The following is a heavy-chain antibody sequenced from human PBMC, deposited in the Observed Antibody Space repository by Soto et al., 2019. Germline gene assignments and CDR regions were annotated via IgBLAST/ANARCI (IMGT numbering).Heavy chain of an antibody. CDR3: ARDDSGYSGSHYIDYFNF. V-gene: IGHV1-18*01. D-gene: IGHD1-26*01. J-gene: IGHJ4*02. CDR2: ISAYNGNT. CDR1: GYTFTSYG. Sequence: ASVKVSCKASGYTFTSYGISWVRQAPGQGLEWKGWISAYNGNTNYAQKLQGRVTMTTDTSTSTAYMELSSLTSEDTAIYYCARDDSGYSGSHYIDYFNFWGQGTLVTVSS.